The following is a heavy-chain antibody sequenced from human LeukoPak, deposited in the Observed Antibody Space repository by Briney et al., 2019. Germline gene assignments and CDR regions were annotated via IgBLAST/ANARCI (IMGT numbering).Heavy chain of an antibody. CDR1: GFTFSSYG. V-gene: IGHV3-30*18. Sequence: GGSLRLSCAASGFTFSSYGMHWVRQAPGKGLEWVAVISYDGSNKYYADSVKGRFTISRDNSKNTLYLQMNSLRAEDTAVYYCAKELWFGELSKPPLYYGMDVWGQGTTVTVSS. CDR3: AKELWFGELSKPPLYYGMDV. D-gene: IGHD3-10*01. J-gene: IGHJ6*02. CDR2: ISYDGSNK.